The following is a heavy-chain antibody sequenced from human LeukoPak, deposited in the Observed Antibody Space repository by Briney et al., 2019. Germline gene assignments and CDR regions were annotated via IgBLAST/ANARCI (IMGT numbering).Heavy chain of an antibody. CDR2: VHLSGRT. CDR3: AREGGPYRPLDY. CDR1: GGSISATNW. J-gene: IGHJ4*02. Sequence: SGTLSLTCGVSGGSISATNWWTWVRQPPGEGLEWIGEVHLSGRTHYNPSLESRVTMSVDMPENHISLRLTSVTAADTAVYYCAREGGPYRPLDYSGQGTLVTVSS. V-gene: IGHV4-4*02.